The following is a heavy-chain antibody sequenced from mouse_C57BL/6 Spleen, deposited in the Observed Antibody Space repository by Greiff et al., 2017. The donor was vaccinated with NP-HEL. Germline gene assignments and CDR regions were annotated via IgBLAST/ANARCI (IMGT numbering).Heavy chain of an antibody. CDR3: TRYRTGDYFDY. J-gene: IGHJ2*01. D-gene: IGHD2-14*01. CDR1: GFTFSSYA. V-gene: IGHV5-9-1*02. CDR2: ISSGGDYI. Sequence: EVKLVESGEGLVKPGGSLKLSCPASGFTFSSYAMSWVRQTPEKRLEWVAYISSGGDYIYYADTVKGRFTISRDNSRNTLYLQMSSLKSEDAAMYYGTRYRTGDYFDYWGQGTTLTVSS.